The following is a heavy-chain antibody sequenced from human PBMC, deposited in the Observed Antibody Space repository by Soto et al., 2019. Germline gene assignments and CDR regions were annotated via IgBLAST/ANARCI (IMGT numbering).Heavy chain of an antibody. D-gene: IGHD6-13*01. J-gene: IGHJ6*02. V-gene: IGHV1-2*02. CDR3: ARAQQLNYYYGMDV. CDR2: INPNSGGT. Sequence: ASVKVSCKASGYTFTGYYTHWVRQAPGQGLEWMGWINPNSGGTNYAQKFQGRVTMTRDTSISTAYMELSRLRSDDTAVYYCARAQQLNYYYGMDVWGQGTTVTVSS. CDR1: GYTFTGYY.